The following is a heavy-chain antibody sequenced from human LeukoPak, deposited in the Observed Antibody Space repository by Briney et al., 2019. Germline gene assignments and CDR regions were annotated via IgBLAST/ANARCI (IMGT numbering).Heavy chain of an antibody. CDR3: ARVQRPGLVPAAMGSGDWYFDL. CDR2: IYYSGST. CDR1: GGSISSGGYY. D-gene: IGHD2-2*01. V-gene: IGHV4-61*08. Sequence: SETLSLTCTVSGGSISSGGYYWSWIRQHPGKGLEWIGYIYYSGSTYYNPSLKSRVDISGDTSNNQLSLKLSSVTAADTAMYYCARVQRPGLVPAAMGSGDWYFDLWGRGTLVTVSS. J-gene: IGHJ2*01.